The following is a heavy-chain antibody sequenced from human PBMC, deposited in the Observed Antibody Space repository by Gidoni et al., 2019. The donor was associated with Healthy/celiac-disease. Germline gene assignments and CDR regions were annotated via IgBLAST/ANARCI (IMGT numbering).Heavy chain of an antibody. CDR1: GGSISSSSYY. Sequence: QLQLQESGPGLVKPSETLSLTCTVSGGSISSSSYYWGWIRQPPGKGLEWIGSIYYSGSTYYNPSLKSRVTISVDTSKNQFSLKLSSVTAADTAVYYCARHRGDDSSGLGSDWYFDLWGRGTLVTVSS. CDR2: IYYSGST. D-gene: IGHD3-22*01. V-gene: IGHV4-39*01. CDR3: ARHRGDDSSGLGSDWYFDL. J-gene: IGHJ2*01.